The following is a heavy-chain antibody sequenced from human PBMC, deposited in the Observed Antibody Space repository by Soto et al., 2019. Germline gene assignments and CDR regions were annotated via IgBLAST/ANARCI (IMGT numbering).Heavy chain of an antibody. CDR3: AKARHTDYDFWSGYDFDP. CDR1: GFTFSSYG. CDR2: ISYDGSNK. V-gene: IGHV3-30*18. J-gene: IGHJ5*02. Sequence: QVQLVESGGGVVQPGRSLRLSCAASGFTFSSYGMHWVRQAPGKGLEWVAVISYDGSNKYYADSVKGRFTISRDNSKNTLYLQMNSLRAEDTAVYYCAKARHTDYDFWSGYDFDPWGQGTLVTVSS. D-gene: IGHD3-3*01.